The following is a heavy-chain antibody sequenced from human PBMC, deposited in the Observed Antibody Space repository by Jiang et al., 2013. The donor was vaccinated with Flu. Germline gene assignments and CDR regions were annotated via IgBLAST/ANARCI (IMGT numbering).Heavy chain of an antibody. V-gene: IGHV3-21*01. CDR3: AGLEWLFKGNDY. J-gene: IGHJ4*02. CDR2: SYI. Sequence: SYIYYADSVKGRFTISRDNAKNSLYLQMNSLRAEDTAVYYCAGLEWLFKGNDYWGQGTLVTVSS. D-gene: IGHD3-3*01.